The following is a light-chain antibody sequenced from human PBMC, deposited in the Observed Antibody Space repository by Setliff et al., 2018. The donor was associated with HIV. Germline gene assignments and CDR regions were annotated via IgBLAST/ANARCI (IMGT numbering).Light chain of an antibody. Sequence: QSALAQPASVSGSPGQSIAISCTGTSSDLRAYNYVSWYQQYPGKAPKVLIYDVTKRPSGVSNRFSGSKSGNTASLRISGLQAEDEAHYFCASYTKSDTRIFGGGT. CDR3: ASYTKSDTRI. CDR1: SSDLRAYNY. CDR2: DVT. J-gene: IGLJ2*01. V-gene: IGLV2-14*03.